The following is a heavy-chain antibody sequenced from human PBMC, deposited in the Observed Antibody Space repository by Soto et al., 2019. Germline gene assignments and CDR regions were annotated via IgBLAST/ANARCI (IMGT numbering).Heavy chain of an antibody. Sequence: GGSLRLSCAASRFTFTCFAMSWVRQAPGTGLGYVSAISGSGISTYYADSVKGRFTIATDKSKNTLYLQMNSLRAEDTGVYYCAKGSHSCTSTSCYQYYFDYWGQGTLVTVSS. CDR2: ISGSGIST. D-gene: IGHD2-2*01. CDR1: RFTFTCFA. J-gene: IGHJ4*02. CDR3: AKGSHSCTSTSCYQYYFDY. V-gene: IGHV3-23*01.